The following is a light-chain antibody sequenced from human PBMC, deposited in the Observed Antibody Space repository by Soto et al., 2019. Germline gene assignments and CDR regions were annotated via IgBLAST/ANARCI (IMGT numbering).Light chain of an antibody. CDR1: SSDVGSYNL. V-gene: IGLV2-23*01. Sequence: QSMLTQPASVSGTPGQSITISCTGTSSDVGSYNLVSWYQQHPGKAPRLMIYDDNKRPSGVSNRFSGSKSGNTASLTISGLQAEDEADYHCCSYAGSSTLVFGGGTKLTV. CDR2: DDN. CDR3: CSYAGSSTLV. J-gene: IGLJ2*01.